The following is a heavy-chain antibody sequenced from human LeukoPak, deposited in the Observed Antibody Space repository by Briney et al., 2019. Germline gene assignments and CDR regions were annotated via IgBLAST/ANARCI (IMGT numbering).Heavy chain of an antibody. CDR3: ARRRDLYSGSYYPFDY. D-gene: IGHD1-26*01. CDR1: GYDFSSYW. J-gene: IGHJ4*02. CDR2: IYPGDSDI. V-gene: IGHV5-51*01. Sequence: GESLKISCKTSGYDFSSYWIGWVRQMPGKGLEWMGIIYPGDSDIRYSPSFQGQVTISADKSISTASLQWSSLKASDTAMYYCARRRDLYSGSYYPFDYWGQGTLVTVSS.